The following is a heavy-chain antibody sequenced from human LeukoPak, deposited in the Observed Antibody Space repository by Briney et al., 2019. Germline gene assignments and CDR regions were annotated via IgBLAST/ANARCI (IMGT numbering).Heavy chain of an antibody. D-gene: IGHD3-10*01. CDR1: GGSISSGDYY. J-gene: IGHJ4*02. Sequence: QTLSLTCTVSGGSISSGDYYWSWIRQPPGKGLEWIGYIYYSGSTYYSPSLKSRVTISVDTSKNQFSLKLSSVTAADTAVYYCARLTRGRFGEFVFDYWGQGTLVTVSS. V-gene: IGHV4-30-4*01. CDR3: ARLTRGRFGEFVFDY. CDR2: IYYSGST.